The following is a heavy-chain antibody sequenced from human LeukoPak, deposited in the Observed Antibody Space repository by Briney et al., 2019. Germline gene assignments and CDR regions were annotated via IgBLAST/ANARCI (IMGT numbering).Heavy chain of an antibody. Sequence: SETLSLTCTVSGGSISSYYWSWIRQPPGKGLEWIGYIYYSGSTNYNPSLKSRVTISVDTSKNQFSLKLSSVTAADTAVYYCAREESYSSHLDIWGQGTMVTVSS. D-gene: IGHD3-22*01. V-gene: IGHV4-59*01. CDR3: AREESYSSHLDI. CDR1: GGSISSYY. J-gene: IGHJ3*02. CDR2: IYYSGST.